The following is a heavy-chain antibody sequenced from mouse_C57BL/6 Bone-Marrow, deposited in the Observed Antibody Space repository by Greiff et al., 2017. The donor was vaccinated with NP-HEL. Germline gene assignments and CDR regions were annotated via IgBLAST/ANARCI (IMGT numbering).Heavy chain of an antibody. V-gene: IGHV5-17*01. CDR1: GFTFSDYG. CDR2: ISSGSSTI. CDR3: ARAKGDD. J-gene: IGHJ2*01. Sequence: EVQVVESGGGLVKPGGSLKLSCAASGFTFSDYGMHWVRQAPEKGLEWVAYISSGSSTIYYADTVKGRFTISRDNAKNTLFLEMTSLKSEETAMLYCARAKGDDWGQGTTLTVSS.